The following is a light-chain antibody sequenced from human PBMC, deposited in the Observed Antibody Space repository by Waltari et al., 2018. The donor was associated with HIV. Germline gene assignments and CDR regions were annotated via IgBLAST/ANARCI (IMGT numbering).Light chain of an antibody. CDR1: RRDVGGYHY. CDR3: SSYTSTSTGV. CDR2: EVS. J-gene: IGLJ1*01. Sequence: QSALTQPASVSGSPGLSITISCTGTRRDVGGYHYVCWYQQHPGKAPKFMIYEVSNRPSGVSKRFSGSKSGNTASLTISGLQAEDEADYYCSSYTSTSTGVFGTGTKVTVL. V-gene: IGLV2-14*01.